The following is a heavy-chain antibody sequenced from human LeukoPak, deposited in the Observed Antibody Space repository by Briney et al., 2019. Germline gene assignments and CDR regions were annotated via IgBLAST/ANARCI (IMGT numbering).Heavy chain of an antibody. CDR1: GGSISSYY. CDR2: IYYSGST. J-gene: IGHJ2*01. V-gene: IGHV4-59*12. D-gene: IGHD4-11*01. Sequence: PSETLSLTCTVSGGSISSYYWSWIRQPPGKGLEWIGYIYYSGSTNYNPSLKSRVTISVDTSKNQFSLKLSSVTAADTAVYYCAREEVTTTVLSRYFDLWGRGTLVTVSS. CDR3: AREEVTTTVLSRYFDL.